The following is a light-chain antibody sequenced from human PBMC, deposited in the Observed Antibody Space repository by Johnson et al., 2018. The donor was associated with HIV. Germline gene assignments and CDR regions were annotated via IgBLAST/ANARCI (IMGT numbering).Light chain of an antibody. CDR2: KNT. V-gene: IGLV1-51*02. Sequence: QSVLTQPPSVSAAPGQKVTISCSGNTSTIDNNFVSWYQLLPGTAPKLLIYKNTQRPSGIPDRFSGSKSATSATLGITGLQTGDEADYYCGTWDTSLTTGGVFGTGTKVTIL. CDR1: TSTIDNNF. J-gene: IGLJ1*01. CDR3: GTWDTSLTTGGV.